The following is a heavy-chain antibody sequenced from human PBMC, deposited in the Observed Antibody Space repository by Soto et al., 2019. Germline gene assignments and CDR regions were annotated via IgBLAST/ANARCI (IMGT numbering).Heavy chain of an antibody. CDR1: GFTFSSYA. V-gene: IGHV3-30-3*01. CDR2: ISYDGSNK. J-gene: IGHJ6*02. CDR3: ARDGFDSLGVAAAGTELYYYYYGMDV. Sequence: GGSLRLSCAASGFTFSSYAMHWVRQAPGKGLEWVAVISYDGSNKYYADSVKGRFTISRDNSKNTLYLQMNSLGAEDTAVYYCARDGFDSLGVAAAGTELYYYYYGMDVWGQGTTVTVSS. D-gene: IGHD6-13*01.